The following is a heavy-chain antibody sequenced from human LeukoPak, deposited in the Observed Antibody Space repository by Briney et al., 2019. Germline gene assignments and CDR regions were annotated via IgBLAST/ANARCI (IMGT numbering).Heavy chain of an antibody. Sequence: SGPTLVNPTQTLTLTCTFSGSSLSTSGMRVSWIRQPPGKALEWLARIDWDDDKFYSTSLKTRLTISKDTSKNQVVLTMTNMDPVDTATYYCARSSTVYYDYVWGSYRPTYYFDYWGQGTLVTVSS. CDR2: IDWDDDK. D-gene: IGHD3-16*02. J-gene: IGHJ4*02. CDR1: GSSLSTSGMR. V-gene: IGHV2-70*04. CDR3: ARSSTVYYDYVWGSYRPTYYFDY.